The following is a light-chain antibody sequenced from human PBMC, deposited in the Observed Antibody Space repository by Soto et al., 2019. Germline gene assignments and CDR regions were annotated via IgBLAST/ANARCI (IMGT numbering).Light chain of an antibody. J-gene: IGLJ2*01. Sequence: QSALTQPRSVSGSPGQSVTISCTGTSSDVSGFNYVSWYQQHPGKAPQLMIYDVTKRPSGVPDRFSGSKSAYTSSLTISGLQAADEADYYCYSYAGSYTFVFGGGTKVTVL. CDR3: YSYAGSYTFV. V-gene: IGLV2-11*01. CDR2: DVT. CDR1: SSDVSGFNY.